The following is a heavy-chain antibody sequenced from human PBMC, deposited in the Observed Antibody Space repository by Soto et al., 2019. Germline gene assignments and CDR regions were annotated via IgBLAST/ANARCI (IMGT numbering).Heavy chain of an antibody. CDR2: IVPLLRIT. J-gene: IGHJ5*02. CDR1: GDTSTIYT. CDR3: ATDKFGAGRVGVHS. Sequence: QAQLVQSGAEIKKPGASLRVSCETSGDTSTIYTITWVRQAPGLGLQWMGRIVPLLRITNYAQEFQGRLTLTADSSASTAHIELTSLTSEDTAVYYCATDKFGAGRVGVHSWGRGTLVIVSS. V-gene: IGHV1-69*08. D-gene: IGHD3-10*01.